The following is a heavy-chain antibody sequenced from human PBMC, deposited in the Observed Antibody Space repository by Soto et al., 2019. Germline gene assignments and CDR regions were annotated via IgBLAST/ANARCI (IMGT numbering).Heavy chain of an antibody. CDR3: AKDRDGAAAGPTKFYGMDV. CDR1: GFTFRSYA. V-gene: IGHV3-23*01. CDR2: SSGSGDST. Sequence: EVQLLESGGGLVQPGGSLRLSCAASGFTFRSYAMSWVLQAPGKGLEWVSVSSGSGDSTYYADFVRGRFTISRDNSKNTLYLQMNSLRAEDTAVYYCAKDRDGAAAGPTKFYGMDVWGQGTTVTVSS. D-gene: IGHD6-13*01. J-gene: IGHJ6*02.